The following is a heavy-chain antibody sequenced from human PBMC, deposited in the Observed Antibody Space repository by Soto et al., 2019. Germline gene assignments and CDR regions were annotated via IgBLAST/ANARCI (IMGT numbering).Heavy chain of an antibody. V-gene: IGHV4-30-4*01. CDR3: ASVPQYRNGFGGFAN. CDR2: IYYTGST. CDR1: GGSTSSGDYY. D-gene: IGHD3-10*01. J-gene: IGHJ4*02. Sequence: QVQLQESGPGLVKPSQTLSLTCTVSGGSTSSGDYYWCWIRQPPGKGLEWIGYIYYTGSTYYNPSLKSRITISGDTSKNQCSLKLSSVTAADTAVYFCASVPQYRNGFGGFANWGPGTLVTVS.